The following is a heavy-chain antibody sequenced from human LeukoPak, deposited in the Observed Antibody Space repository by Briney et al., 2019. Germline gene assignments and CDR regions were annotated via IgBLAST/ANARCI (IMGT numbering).Heavy chain of an antibody. J-gene: IGHJ4*02. CDR3: VRGNSGFSF. CDR1: GVAINTSHSY. D-gene: IGHD4-23*01. V-gene: IGHV4-39*07. CDR2: VFFTVTT. Sequence: SQTLSLTCTVSGVAINTSHSYWGWIRQSPGKGLEWIGSVFFTVTTFYSPSLKTRVTISVDTSKNQFSLRLASATAADTATYYCVRGNSGFSFGAQGTLVTVSS.